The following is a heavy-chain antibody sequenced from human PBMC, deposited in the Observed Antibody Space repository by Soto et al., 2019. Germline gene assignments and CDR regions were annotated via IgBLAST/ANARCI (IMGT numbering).Heavy chain of an antibody. V-gene: IGHV1-69*08. Sequence: QVQLVQCGADVKKPGSSVKISCTASGAAFSNYTFTWVRRAPGQGLEWVGRVIPLLDASNYAEKFQDRVTISADRSTSTVYMELSGLRSEDSAIYYCASGKSQMSQDRMGFYYYMDVWGKGTTVTVSS. J-gene: IGHJ6*03. D-gene: IGHD1-1*01. CDR3: ASGKSQMSQDRMGFYYYMDV. CDR1: GAAFSNYT. CDR2: VIPLLDAS.